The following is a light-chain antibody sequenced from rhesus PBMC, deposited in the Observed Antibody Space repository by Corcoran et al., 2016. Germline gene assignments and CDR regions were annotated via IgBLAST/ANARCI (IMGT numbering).Light chain of an antibody. CDR2: KAS. CDR1: ENVHNY. Sequence: DIQMTQSPSSLSASVGDRVTITCRTSENVHNYLNWYQQKPGKAPKLLIYKASTLQSGVPSRFSGSGSGTDYTFTISSLQSEDVATYYCQHNYGTPLTFGGGTKVEIK. J-gene: IGKJ4*01. V-gene: IGKV1-74*01. CDR3: QHNYGTPLT.